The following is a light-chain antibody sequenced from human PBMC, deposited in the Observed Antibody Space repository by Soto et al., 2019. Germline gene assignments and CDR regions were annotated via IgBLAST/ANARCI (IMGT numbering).Light chain of an antibody. Sequence: QSALTQPASVSGSPGQSITISCTGTSSDVGNYDYVSWYQQYPGKVPKLMIYEVSKRPSGVPDRFSGSKSGNTASLTVSGLQAEDEADYYCSSYAGSSNVFGTGTKVTVL. V-gene: IGLV2-8*01. CDR1: SSDVGNYDY. CDR3: SSYAGSSNV. CDR2: EVS. J-gene: IGLJ1*01.